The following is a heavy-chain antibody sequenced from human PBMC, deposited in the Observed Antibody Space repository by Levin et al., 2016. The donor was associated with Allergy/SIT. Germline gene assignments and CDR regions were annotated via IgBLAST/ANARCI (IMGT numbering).Heavy chain of an antibody. V-gene: IGHV5-51*01. J-gene: IGHJ4*02. CDR3: ARVLQWQTALDY. CDR1: GYTYSNYW. D-gene: IGHD3-3*01. CDR2: ISPGDSHI. Sequence: GESLKISCQGSGYTYSNYWIGWVRQMPGQGLEWMGIISPGDSHITYHPPFQGQVTISADKSINTAYLQWSSLKASDTAIYYCARVLQWQTALDYWGQGTRVTVTS.